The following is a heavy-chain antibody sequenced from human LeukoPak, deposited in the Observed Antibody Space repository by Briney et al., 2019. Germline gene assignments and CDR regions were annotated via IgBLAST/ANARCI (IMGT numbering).Heavy chain of an antibody. D-gene: IGHD3-16*02. J-gene: IGHJ4*02. CDR3: ASAPYDYVWGSYRFDY. Sequence: GGSLRLSCAASGFTFSSYEMNWVRQAPGKGLEWVSYISSSGSTIYYADSVKGRFTISRDNAKNSLYLQMNGLRAEDTAVYYCASAPYDYVWGSYRFDYWGQGTLVTVSS. CDR1: GFTFSSYE. V-gene: IGHV3-48*03. CDR2: ISSSGSTI.